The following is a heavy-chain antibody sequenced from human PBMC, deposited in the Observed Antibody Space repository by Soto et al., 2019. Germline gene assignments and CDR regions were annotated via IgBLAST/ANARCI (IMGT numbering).Heavy chain of an antibody. Sequence: QVQLQESGPGLVKPSDTLSLTCAVSGYSISSSNWWGWIRQPPGKGLEWIGYIYYSGTTYYNPSLKSRVPMSVDTSTNQFSLKLTSVTAVDTAVYYCARREIQGPIDYWGQGTLVTGSS. V-gene: IGHV4-28*01. CDR1: GYSISSSNW. CDR2: IYYSGTT. J-gene: IGHJ4*02. D-gene: IGHD1-26*01. CDR3: ARREIQGPIDY.